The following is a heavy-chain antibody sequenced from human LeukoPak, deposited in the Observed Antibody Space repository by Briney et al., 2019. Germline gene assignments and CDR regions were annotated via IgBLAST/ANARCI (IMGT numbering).Heavy chain of an antibody. D-gene: IGHD5-12*01. J-gene: IGHJ4*02. CDR2: IKQDESEK. CDR1: GFTFSNYW. Sequence: PGGSLRLSCAASGFTFSNYWMSWVRQAPGKGLEWVANIKQDESEKFYVDSVKGRFTISRGNAKNSLYLQMNSLRAEDTAVYYCARDPSGSDFDYWGQGTLVTVSS. CDR3: ARDPSGSDFDY. V-gene: IGHV3-7*01.